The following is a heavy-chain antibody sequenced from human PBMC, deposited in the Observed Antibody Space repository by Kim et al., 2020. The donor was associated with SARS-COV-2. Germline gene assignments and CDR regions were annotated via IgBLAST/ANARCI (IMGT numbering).Heavy chain of an antibody. CDR3: ARLVGNNWFDP. Sequence: ETLSLTCTVSGGSISSSSYYWGWIRQPPGKGLEWIGSIYYSGSTYYNPSLKSRVTISVDTSKNQFSLKLSSVTAADTAVYYCARLVGNNWFDPWGQGTLVTVSS. V-gene: IGHV4-39*01. J-gene: IGHJ5*02. CDR1: GGSISSSSYY. CDR2: IYYSGST.